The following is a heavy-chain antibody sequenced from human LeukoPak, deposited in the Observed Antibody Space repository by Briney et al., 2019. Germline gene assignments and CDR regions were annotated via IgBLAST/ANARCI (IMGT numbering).Heavy chain of an antibody. CDR2: IYHSGST. V-gene: IGHV4-4*02. CDR1: GGSISSSNW. D-gene: IGHD5-24*01. J-gene: IGHJ4*02. Sequence: PSETLSLTCAVSGGSISSSNWWSWVRQPPGKGLEWIGEIYHSGSTNYNPSLKSRVTISVDKSKNQFSLKLSSVTAADTAVYYCARSQGDGYNAFDYWGQGTLVTVSS. CDR3: ARSQGDGYNAFDY.